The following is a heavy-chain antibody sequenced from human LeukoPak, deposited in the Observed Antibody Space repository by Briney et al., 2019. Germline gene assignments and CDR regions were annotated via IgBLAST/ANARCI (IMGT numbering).Heavy chain of an antibody. Sequence: GGSLRLSCAASGFTFSSYSMNWVRQAPGKGLEGVSYISSSSSTIYYADSVKGRFTISRDNAKNSLYLQMNSLRAEDTAVYYCARVAYYDFWSGYSGDFDYWGQGTLVTVSS. CDR3: ARVAYYDFWSGYSGDFDY. V-gene: IGHV3-48*01. CDR1: GFTFSSYS. J-gene: IGHJ4*02. CDR2: ISSSSSTI. D-gene: IGHD3-3*01.